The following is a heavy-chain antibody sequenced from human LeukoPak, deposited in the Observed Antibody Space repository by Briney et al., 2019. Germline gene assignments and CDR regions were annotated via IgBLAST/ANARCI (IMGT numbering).Heavy chain of an antibody. CDR1: GFSFSSYA. J-gene: IGHJ3*02. CDR2: ISSNGGST. Sequence: PGGSLRLSCSASGFSFSSYAMHWVRQAPGKGLEYVSGISSNGGSTYYADSVKGRFTISRDNSKNTLYLQMSSLRAEDTAVYYCARRQGDAFDIWGQGTMVTVSS. D-gene: IGHD1-1*01. V-gene: IGHV3-64D*06. CDR3: ARRQGDAFDI.